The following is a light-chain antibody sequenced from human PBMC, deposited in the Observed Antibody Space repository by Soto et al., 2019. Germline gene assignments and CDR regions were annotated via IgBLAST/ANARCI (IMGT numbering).Light chain of an antibody. Sequence: IVVTQSPATLSVSPGETVTLSCRVSQSVSSSLAWYQQKPGQAPRLLISGAYTRATVIPARFSGSGSGTEFTLTSSGLQSEDFAVYYCQQYYNWPQLTFGGGTRVEIE. CDR2: GAY. CDR1: QSVSSS. J-gene: IGKJ4*01. V-gene: IGKV3-15*01. CDR3: QQYYNWPQLT.